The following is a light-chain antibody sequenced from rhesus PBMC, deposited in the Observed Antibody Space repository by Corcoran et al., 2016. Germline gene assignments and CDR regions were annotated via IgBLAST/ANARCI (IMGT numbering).Light chain of an antibody. J-gene: IGKJ2*01. CDR2: RAS. CDR1: QSVSSS. CDR3: LEHNNWPHS. Sequence: EIVMTQSPATLSLSPGERATLSCRASQSVSSSLACYQQNRGRSPRLLIYRASRRATGIPERFSGSGSGTNFTLTISSLGPEDVAVYYCLEHNNWPHSFGQGTKVEIK. V-gene: IGKV3-24*01.